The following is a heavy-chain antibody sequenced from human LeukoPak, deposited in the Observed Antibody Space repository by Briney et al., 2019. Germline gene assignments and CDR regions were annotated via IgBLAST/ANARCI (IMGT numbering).Heavy chain of an antibody. J-gene: IGHJ4*02. Sequence: PSETLSLTCTVSGGSISSSSYYWSWIRQPPGKGLEWIGYIYYSGSTNYNPSLKSRVTISVDTSKNQFSLKLSSVTAADTAVYYCASSLVAAIGTFDYWGQGTLVTVSS. CDR3: ASSLVAAIGTFDY. CDR2: IYYSGST. D-gene: IGHD2-15*01. V-gene: IGHV4-61*01. CDR1: GGSISSSSYY.